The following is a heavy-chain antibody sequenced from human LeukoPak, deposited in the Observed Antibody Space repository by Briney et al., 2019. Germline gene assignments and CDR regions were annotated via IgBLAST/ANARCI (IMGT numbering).Heavy chain of an antibody. Sequence: ASVKVSCKASVYTFTDYYVHWVRQAPGQGLEWMAWINTASGVANYAQKFQGRVTLTRDKSITTVYMELSSLRSDDTALYYCARDWDPITGTTRWFDPWGQGTLVTVSS. V-gene: IGHV1-2*02. J-gene: IGHJ5*02. CDR1: VYTFTDYY. CDR3: ARDWDPITGTTRWFDP. D-gene: IGHD1-7*01. CDR2: INTASGVA.